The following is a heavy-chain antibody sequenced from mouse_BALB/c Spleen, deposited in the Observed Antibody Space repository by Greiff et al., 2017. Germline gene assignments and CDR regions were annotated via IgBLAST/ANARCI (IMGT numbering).Heavy chain of an antibody. CDR1: GFTFSSYG. CDR3: ERQGGNGAMDY. J-gene: IGHJ4*01. D-gene: IGHD1-1*02. V-gene: IGHV5-6*01. CDR2: ISSGGSYT. Sequence: EVMLVESGGDLVKPGGSLKLSCAASGFTFSSYGMSWVRQTPDKRLEWVATISSGGSYTYYPDSVKGRFTISRDNAKNTLYLQMSSLKSEDTAMYYCERQGGNGAMDYWGQGTSVTVSS.